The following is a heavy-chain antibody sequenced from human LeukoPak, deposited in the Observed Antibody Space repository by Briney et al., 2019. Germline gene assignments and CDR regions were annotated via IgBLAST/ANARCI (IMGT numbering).Heavy chain of an antibody. V-gene: IGHV3-30*02. CDR2: IRYDGSNK. D-gene: IGHD6-13*01. CDR1: GFTFSSYA. J-gene: IGHJ4*02. Sequence: PGGSLRLSCAASGFTFSSYAMHWVRQAPGKGLEWVAFIRYDGSNKYYADSVKGRFTISRDNSKNTLYLQMNSLRAEDTAVYYCAKDGSGHDSSSLDFDYWGQGTLVTVSS. CDR3: AKDGSGHDSSSLDFDY.